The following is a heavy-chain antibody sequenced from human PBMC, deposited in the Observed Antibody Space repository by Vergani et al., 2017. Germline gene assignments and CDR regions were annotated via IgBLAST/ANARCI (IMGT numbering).Heavy chain of an antibody. J-gene: IGHJ4*02. V-gene: IGHV4-59*01. CDR1: GGSISSYY. CDR3: ARGGYCYDSSGYSSFDY. CDR2: IYYSGST. Sequence: QVQLQESGPGLVKPSETLSPTCTVPGGSISSYYWSWIRQPPGKGLEWIGYIYYSGSTNYNPSLKSRVTISVDTSKNQFSLKLSSVTAADTAVYYCARGGYCYDSSGYSSFDYWGQGTLVTVSS. D-gene: IGHD3-22*01.